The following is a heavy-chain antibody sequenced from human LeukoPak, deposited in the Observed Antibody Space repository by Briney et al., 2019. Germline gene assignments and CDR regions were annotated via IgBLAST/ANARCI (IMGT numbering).Heavy chain of an antibody. V-gene: IGHV1-69*05. D-gene: IGHD6-13*01. CDR3: AREPVAAAAPYGWFDP. CDR1: GGTFSSYA. Sequence: SVKVSCKASGGTFSSYAISRVRQAPGQGLEWMGGIIPIFGTANYAQKFQGRVTITTDESTSTAYMELSSLRSEDTAVYYCAREPVAAAAPYGWFDPWGQGTLVTVSS. J-gene: IGHJ5*02. CDR2: IIPIFGTA.